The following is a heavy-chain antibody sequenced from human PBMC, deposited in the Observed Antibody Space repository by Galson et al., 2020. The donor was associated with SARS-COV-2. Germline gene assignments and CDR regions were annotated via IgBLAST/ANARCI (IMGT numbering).Heavy chain of an antibody. J-gene: IGHJ6*03. CDR3: ARTKARDSTFFYHYDHMDG. Sequence: SETLSLTCAVYGESFSDYYWYWTWIRQPPGKGLEWIGEVNYSGSTNYNPSLESRVTISLDTSKKQFSLNLITVTAADTAVYYCARTKARDSTFFYHYDHMDGWGKGTTVIVSS. CDR2: VNYSGST. CDR1: GESFSDYY. D-gene: IGHD3-16*01. V-gene: IGHV4-34*01.